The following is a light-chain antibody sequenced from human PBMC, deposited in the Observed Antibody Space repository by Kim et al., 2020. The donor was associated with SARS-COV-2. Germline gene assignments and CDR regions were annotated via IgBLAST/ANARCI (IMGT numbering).Light chain of an antibody. CDR2: QAS. J-gene: IGKJ1*01. Sequence: DIQMTQSPSALSAFVGDRVTINCRASQSVDGWVAWYQQQPGKAPRLLIYQASKLASGVTSRFSGSGSGTDFTLTVNNLQPHDSAVYYCKQYETYWTFGPGTRVDIK. V-gene: IGKV1-5*03. CDR1: QSVDGW. CDR3: KQYETYWT.